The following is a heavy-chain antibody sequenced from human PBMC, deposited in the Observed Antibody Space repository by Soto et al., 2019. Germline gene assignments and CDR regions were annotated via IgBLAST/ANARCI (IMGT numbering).Heavy chain of an antibody. V-gene: IGHV1-2*02. D-gene: IGHD3-22*01. CDR2: INPNSGGT. Sequence: XSVKGSCKASVYTFTCYYMHWVRQAPGQGLEWMGWINPNSGGTNYAQKFQGRVTMTRDTSISTAYMELSRLRSDDTAVYYCARPDSSVDYWGQGTLVTVSS. CDR3: ARPDSSVDY. J-gene: IGHJ4*02. CDR1: VYTFTCYY.